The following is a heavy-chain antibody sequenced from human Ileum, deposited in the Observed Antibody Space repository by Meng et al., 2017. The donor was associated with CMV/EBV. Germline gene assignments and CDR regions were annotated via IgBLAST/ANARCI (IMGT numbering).Heavy chain of an antibody. Sequence: QVQLAQSGTEVKKPGASVKVSCKAYGYTFTDYYMHWVRQAPGQGLEWMGWIKPHSGDTKYEKKFQGRVTMTSDTSISTVYMELTRLTPDDTAIYYCAREIIMAARAFGYWGQGTLVTVSS. J-gene: IGHJ4*02. V-gene: IGHV1-2*02. D-gene: IGHD5-12*01. CDR2: IKPHSGDT. CDR1: GYTFTDYY. CDR3: AREIIMAARAFGY.